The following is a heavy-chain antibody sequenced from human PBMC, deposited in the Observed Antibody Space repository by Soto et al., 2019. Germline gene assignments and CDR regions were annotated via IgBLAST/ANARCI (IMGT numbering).Heavy chain of an antibody. Sequence: GESLKISCKGSGYSFTSYWIGWVRQMPGKGLEWMGIIYPGDSDTRYSPSFQGQVTISADKSISTAYMQLSSLRSDDTAVYYCAREPSSLAAAGSAYGLDVWGQGTAVTVSS. CDR3: AREPSSLAAAGSAYGLDV. J-gene: IGHJ6*02. D-gene: IGHD6-13*01. CDR2: IYPGDSDT. V-gene: IGHV5-51*01. CDR1: GYSFTSYW.